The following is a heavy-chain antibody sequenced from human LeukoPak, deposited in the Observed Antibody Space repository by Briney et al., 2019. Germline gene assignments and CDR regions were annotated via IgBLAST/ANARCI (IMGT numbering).Heavy chain of an antibody. D-gene: IGHD3-3*01. V-gene: IGHV4-30-2*01. CDR2: IYHSGST. CDR1: GGSISSGGYY. CDR3: AREGTLLRFLEWLDPVGYMDV. Sequence: SETLSLTCTVSGGSISSGGYYWSWIRQPPGKGLEWIGYIYHSGSTYYNPSLKSRVTISVDRSKNQFSLKLSSVTAADTAVYYCAREGTLLRFLEWLDPVGYMDVWGKGTTVTVSS. J-gene: IGHJ6*03.